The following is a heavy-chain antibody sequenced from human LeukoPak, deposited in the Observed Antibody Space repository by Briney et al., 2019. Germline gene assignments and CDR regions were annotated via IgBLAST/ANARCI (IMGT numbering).Heavy chain of an antibody. J-gene: IGHJ3*02. CDR3: ARDGIHPWGTFDS. CDR1: GFTFSSYW. Sequence: PGGSPRLSCAASGFTFSSYWMHWVRQAPGKGLVWVSRINSDGSSTTYADSMKGRFTISRGNAKNTLYLQMTSLRAEDTAVYYCARDGIHPWGTFDSWGQGTMVTVSA. V-gene: IGHV3-74*01. CDR2: INSDGSST. D-gene: IGHD1-14*01.